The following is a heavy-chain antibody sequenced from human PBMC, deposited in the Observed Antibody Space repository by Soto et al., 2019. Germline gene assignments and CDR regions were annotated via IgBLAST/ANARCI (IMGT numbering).Heavy chain of an antibody. CDR2: IIPIFGTT. V-gene: IGHV1-69*01. CDR3: ARSYGSGTYGSLDP. D-gene: IGHD3-10*01. J-gene: IGHJ5*02. Sequence: QIQLVQSGAEVKKPGSSVKISCKASGGTFSSYAINWVRQAPGQGLEWMGGIIPIFGTTNYAQKFQGRVTVTADDSTTTAYMVLNSLRSEDTAMYYCARSYGSGTYGSLDPWGQGTLVTVSP. CDR1: GGTFSSYA.